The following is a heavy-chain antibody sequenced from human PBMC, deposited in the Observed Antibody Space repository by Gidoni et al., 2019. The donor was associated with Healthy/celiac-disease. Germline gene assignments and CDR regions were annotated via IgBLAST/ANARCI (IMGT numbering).Heavy chain of an antibody. D-gene: IGHD3-3*01. Sequence: EVQLVESGGGLVKPGGSLRLSCAASGFTFSNAWMSWVRQAPGKGLEWVGRIKSKTDGGTTDYAAPVKGRFTISRDDSKNTLYLQMNSLKTEDTAVYYCTTMRVTIFGVVDYWGQGTLVTVSS. J-gene: IGHJ4*02. V-gene: IGHV3-15*01. CDR2: IKSKTDGGTT. CDR3: TTMRVTIFGVVDY. CDR1: GFTFSNAW.